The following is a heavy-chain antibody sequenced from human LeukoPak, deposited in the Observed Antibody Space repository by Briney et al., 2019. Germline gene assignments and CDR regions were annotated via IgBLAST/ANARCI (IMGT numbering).Heavy chain of an antibody. CDR3: ASLTTADAFDI. CDR2: IYDSGST. CDR1: GGSISSYC. D-gene: IGHD3-22*01. Sequence: SETLSLTCTVSGGSISSYCWSWIRQPPGKGLEWIGYIYDSGSTNYNPSLKSRVTISVDTSKNQFSLKLSSVTAADTAVFYCASLTTADAFDIWGQGTMVTASS. J-gene: IGHJ3*02. V-gene: IGHV4-59*01.